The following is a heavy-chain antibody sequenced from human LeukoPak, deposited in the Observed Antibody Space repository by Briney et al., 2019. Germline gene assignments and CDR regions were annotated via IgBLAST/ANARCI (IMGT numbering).Heavy chain of an antibody. V-gene: IGHV1-2*04. J-gene: IGHJ2*01. CDR2: VNPNTGDT. CDR1: GYTFSDYY. Sequence: ASVKVSCKASGYTFSDYYIHWVRQAPGQGLEWMGWVNPNTGDTDYAQRFQSWVTMTRDTSINTAYLDLTSLNDTAVYFCVREARRIYFDLWGRGTLIVVSS. D-gene: IGHD2/OR15-2a*01. CDR3: VREARRIYFDL.